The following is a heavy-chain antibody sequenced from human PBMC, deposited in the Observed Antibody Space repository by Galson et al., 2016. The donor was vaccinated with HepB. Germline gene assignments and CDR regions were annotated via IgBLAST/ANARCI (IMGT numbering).Heavy chain of an antibody. CDR3: ANLAVAGAFDY. CDR1: GLTFSMSS. J-gene: IGHJ4*02. V-gene: IGHV1-58*01. D-gene: IGHD6-19*01. Sequence: SCKASGLTFSMSSVQWVRQARGQRLEWLGWIVVGSGNTNYAQKFQERITIARDMSTNTVYVDLRSLRAEDTAVYYCANLAVAGAFDYWGQGTLVTVSS. CDR2: IVVGSGNT.